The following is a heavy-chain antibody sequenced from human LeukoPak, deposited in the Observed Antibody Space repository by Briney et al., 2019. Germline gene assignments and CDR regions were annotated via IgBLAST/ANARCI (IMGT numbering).Heavy chain of an antibody. J-gene: IGHJ4*02. V-gene: IGHV3-7*01. D-gene: IGHD3/OR15-3a*01. CDR1: GFKFSRYW. CDR2: INQEASEK. CDR3: ARPFSDLVSSDY. Sequence: PGGSLRLSCAASGFKFSRYWMSWVRQAPGKGLEWVANINQEASEKYYVGSVKGRSTISRDNAKNSLYLQMNTLRVEDTAVYYCARPFSDLVSSDYWGQGILVAVSS.